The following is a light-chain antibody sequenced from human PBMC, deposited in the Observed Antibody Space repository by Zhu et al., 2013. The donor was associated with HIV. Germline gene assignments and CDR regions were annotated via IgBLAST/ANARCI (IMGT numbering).Light chain of an antibody. V-gene: IGKV3-20*01. CDR1: QSVTSNY. J-gene: IGKJ4*01. Sequence: EIVLTQSPGTLSLSPGERATLSCRATQSVTSNYFAWFQQKPGQAPRLLIYGAYNRATGVPDRFSGSGSGTDFTLTISGLEPEDFAVYYCQQYATSPLTFGGGTTIEIK. CDR2: GAY. CDR3: QQYATSPLT.